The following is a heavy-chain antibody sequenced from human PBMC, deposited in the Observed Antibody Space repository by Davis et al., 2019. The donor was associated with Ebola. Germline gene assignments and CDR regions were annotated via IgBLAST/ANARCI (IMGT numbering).Heavy chain of an antibody. CDR2: IYPGDSDT. Sequence: KVSCKGSGYSFTSYWIAWVRQMPGKGLEWMGIIYPGDSDTRYSPSFQGQVTISADKSISTAYVQWSSLKASDTAMYYCARQYSGSYGVFDYWGQGTLVTVSS. J-gene: IGHJ4*02. CDR3: ARQYSGSYGVFDY. D-gene: IGHD1-26*01. CDR1: GYSFTSYW. V-gene: IGHV5-51*01.